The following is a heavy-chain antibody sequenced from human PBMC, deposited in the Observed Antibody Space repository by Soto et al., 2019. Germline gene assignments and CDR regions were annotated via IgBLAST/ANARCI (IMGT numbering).Heavy chain of an antibody. D-gene: IGHD1-26*01. CDR2: ISYDGSNK. V-gene: IGHV3-30-3*01. CDR1: GFTFSSYA. Sequence: GGSLRLSCAASGFTFSSYAMHWVRQAPGKGLEWVAVISYDGSNKYYADSVKGRFTISRDNSKNTLYLQMNSLRAEDTAVYYCAREALWDKMTGWFDPWGQGTLVTVSS. CDR3: AREALWDKMTGWFDP. J-gene: IGHJ5*02.